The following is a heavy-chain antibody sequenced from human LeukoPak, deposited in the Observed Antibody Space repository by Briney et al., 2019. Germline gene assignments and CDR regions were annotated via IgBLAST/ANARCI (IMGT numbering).Heavy chain of an antibody. V-gene: IGHV4-59*12. Sequence: KPSETLSLTCTVSGGSISTYYWSWIRQPPGKGLEWIGYIYHSGSTNYNPSLKSRVTISVDKSKNQFSLKLSSVTAADTAVYYCARGSREAFDYWGQGTLVTVSS. D-gene: IGHD2-15*01. CDR3: ARGSREAFDY. J-gene: IGHJ4*02. CDR1: GGSISTYY. CDR2: IYHSGST.